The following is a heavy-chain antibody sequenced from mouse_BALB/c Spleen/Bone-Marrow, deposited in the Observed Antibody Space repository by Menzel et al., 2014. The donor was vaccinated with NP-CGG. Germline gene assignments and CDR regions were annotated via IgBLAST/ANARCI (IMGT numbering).Heavy chain of an antibody. CDR2: ILPGSNSA. J-gene: IGHJ2*01. V-gene: IGHV1-9*01. CDR3: ARGYYGSSPYFGC. D-gene: IGHD1-1*01. CDR1: GYTFSSYW. Sequence: QVQLQQSGAERMKPGASVKISCKASGYTFSSYWIEWIMQRSGHGLEWIGEILPGSNSANYNEKFKGKATFAADTSSNTAYMQLSSLTSEDSAVYYCARGYYGSSPYFGCWGQGTTLTVYS.